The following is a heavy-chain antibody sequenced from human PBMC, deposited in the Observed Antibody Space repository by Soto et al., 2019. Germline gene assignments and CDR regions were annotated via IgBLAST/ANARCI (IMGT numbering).Heavy chain of an antibody. V-gene: IGHV4-59*01. J-gene: IGHJ5*02. Sequence: SETLSLTCTISGGSPSYYYWTWIRQPPGKGLEWIGNIDSNGRTNYNRSLRSRVTISVDTSKNQFSLKLSSVTAADTAVYYCARGHGTRRVAASNWFDPWGQGTLVTVSS. CDR3: ARGHGTRRVAASNWFDP. CDR1: GGSPSYYY. D-gene: IGHD2-15*01. CDR2: IDSNGRT.